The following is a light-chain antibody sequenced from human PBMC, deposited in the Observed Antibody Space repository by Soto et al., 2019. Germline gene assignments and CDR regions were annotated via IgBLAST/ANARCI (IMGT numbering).Light chain of an antibody. CDR3: AVWDDSLNGCV. V-gene: IGLV1-44*01. J-gene: IGLJ1*01. CDR2: SNT. CDR1: SSNIGSNT. Sequence: QSVLTPPPSVSETPGQRVTISCSGSSSNIGSNTVNWYRQLPETAPKLLIYSNTQRPSGVPDRCSGSKSGTSAALAISGLQSEDEAEYYCAVWDDSLNGCVFGTGTKVTVL.